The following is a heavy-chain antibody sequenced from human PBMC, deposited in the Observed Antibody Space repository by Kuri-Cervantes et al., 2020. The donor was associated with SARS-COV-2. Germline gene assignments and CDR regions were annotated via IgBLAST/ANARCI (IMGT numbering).Heavy chain of an antibody. CDR2: IYHSGST. Sequence: GSLRLSCTVSGGSISSYYWSWIRQPPGKGLEWIGSIYHSGSTHYKPSLKSRVTLSVDTSKNQSSLKLSSVTAADTAVYYCARHSRLVDFDYWGQGTLVTVSS. D-gene: IGHD6-19*01. CDR3: ARHSRLVDFDY. V-gene: IGHV4-59*08. CDR1: GGSISSYY. J-gene: IGHJ4*02.